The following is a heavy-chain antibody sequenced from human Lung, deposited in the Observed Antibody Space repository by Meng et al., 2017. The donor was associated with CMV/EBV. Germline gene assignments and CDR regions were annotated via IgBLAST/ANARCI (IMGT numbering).Heavy chain of an antibody. CDR2: LTSGGGA. Sequence: GGSXRPXCTAAGFRFSGYTMTWVRQAPGGGLEWVSTLTSGGGAFYADSVKGRFTMYRDNSKNTLHLQMNSLRPEDTALFYCAKDLNYGGISGLDYWGQGTXVTGSS. CDR3: AKDLNYGGISGLDY. J-gene: IGHJ4*02. D-gene: IGHD2-21*01. CDR1: GFRFSGYT. V-gene: IGHV3-23*01.